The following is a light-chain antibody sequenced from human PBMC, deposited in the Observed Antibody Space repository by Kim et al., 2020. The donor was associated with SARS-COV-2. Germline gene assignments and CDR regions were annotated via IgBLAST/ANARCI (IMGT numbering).Light chain of an antibody. V-gene: IGLV2-14*03. Sequence: GQSITISCTGTRSDVGGYNYVSWYQQHPGKAPKLMIYDVANRPSGVSNRFSGSKSGNTASLTISGLQAEDEADYYCSSYASSSTRVFGGGTKLTVL. CDR3: SSYASSSTRV. CDR1: RSDVGGYNY. J-gene: IGLJ3*02. CDR2: DVA.